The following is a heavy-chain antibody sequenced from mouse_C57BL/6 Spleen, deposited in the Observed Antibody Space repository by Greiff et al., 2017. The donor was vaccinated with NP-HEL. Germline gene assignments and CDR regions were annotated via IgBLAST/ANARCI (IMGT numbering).Heavy chain of an antibody. D-gene: IGHD1-1*01. CDR2: INYDGSST. Sequence: EVQVVESEGGLVQPGSSMKLSCTASGFTFSDYYMAWVRQVPEKGLEWVANINYDGSSTYYLDSLKSRFIISRDNAKNILYLQMSSLKSEDTATYYCARDRSLYYGSSDWYFDVWGTGTTLTVSS. CDR3: ARDRSLYYGSSDWYFDV. J-gene: IGHJ1*03. V-gene: IGHV5-16*01. CDR1: GFTFSDYY.